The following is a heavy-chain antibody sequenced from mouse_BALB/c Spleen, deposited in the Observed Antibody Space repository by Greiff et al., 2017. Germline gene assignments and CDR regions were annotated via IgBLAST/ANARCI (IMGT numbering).Heavy chain of an antibody. Sequence: QVQLQQSGPGLVKPGASVKISCKASGFAFSSSWMNWVKQRPGQGLEWIGRIYPGDGDNNSNGKFKGKATLTADNSSSTAYMQLSSLTSVDAAVYCCWRSMREFAYWGQGTLVTVSA. CDR1: GFAFSSSW. CDR2: IYPGDGDN. J-gene: IGHJ3*01. D-gene: IGHD2-3*01. CDR3: WRSMREFAY. V-gene: IGHV1-82*01.